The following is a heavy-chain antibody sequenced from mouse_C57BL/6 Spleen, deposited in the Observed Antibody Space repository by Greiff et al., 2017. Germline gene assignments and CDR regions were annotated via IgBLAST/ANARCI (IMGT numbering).Heavy chain of an antibody. Sequence: DVKLVESGGGLVKPGGSLKLSCAASGFTFSSYAMSWVRQTPEKRLEWVATISDGGSYTYYPDNVKGRFTISRDNAKNNLYLQMSHLKSEDTAMYYCAREGGVFITTVVASRYFDVWGTGTTVTVSS. J-gene: IGHJ1*03. CDR3: AREGGVFITTVVASRYFDV. CDR2: ISDGGSYT. V-gene: IGHV5-4*01. D-gene: IGHD1-1*01. CDR1: GFTFSSYA.